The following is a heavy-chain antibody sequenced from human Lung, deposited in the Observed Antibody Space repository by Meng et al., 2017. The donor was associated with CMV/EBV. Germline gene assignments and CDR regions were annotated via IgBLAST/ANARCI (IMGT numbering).Heavy chain of an antibody. CDR1: GFTFNSFE. Sequence: GGSLRLXCAGSGFTFNSFEMNWVRQVPGEGLEWVSYISSSGGDRRYADSVKGRFTISRDNAKNSLYLQMNSLRAEDTAVYYCARDSGDPSVVTPEDSAFDIWXQGTMVTVSS. J-gene: IGHJ3*02. CDR3: ARDSGDPSVVTPEDSAFDI. V-gene: IGHV3-48*03. D-gene: IGHD4-23*01. CDR2: ISSSGGDR.